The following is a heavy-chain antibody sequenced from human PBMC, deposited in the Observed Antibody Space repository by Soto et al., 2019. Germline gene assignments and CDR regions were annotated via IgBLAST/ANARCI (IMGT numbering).Heavy chain of an antibody. J-gene: IGHJ5*02. CDR2: INPSGGST. CDR3: ARVAIAVAGSWFDP. Sequence: ASVNVSCKAPGYIFTSYDMPWGRQAPGQGLEWMGIINPSGGSTSYAQKFQGRVTMTRDTSTSTVYMELSSLRSEDTAVYYCARVAIAVAGSWFDPWGQGTLVTVSS. D-gene: IGHD6-19*01. V-gene: IGHV1-46*03. CDR1: GYIFTSYD.